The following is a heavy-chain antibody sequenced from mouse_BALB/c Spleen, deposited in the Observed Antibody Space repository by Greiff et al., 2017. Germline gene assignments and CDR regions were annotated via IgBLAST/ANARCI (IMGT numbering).Heavy chain of an antibody. CDR3: ARVYYDYEGYAMDY. D-gene: IGHD2-4*01. CDR1: GFTFSSYA. Sequence: EVKLMESGGGLVKPGGSLKLSCAASGFTFSSYAMSWVRQSPEKRLEWVAEISSGGSYTYYPDTVKGRFTISRDNAKNTLYLEMSSLRSEDTAMYYCARVYYDYEGYAMDYWGQGTSVTVSS. J-gene: IGHJ4*01. CDR2: ISSGGSYT. V-gene: IGHV5-9-4*01.